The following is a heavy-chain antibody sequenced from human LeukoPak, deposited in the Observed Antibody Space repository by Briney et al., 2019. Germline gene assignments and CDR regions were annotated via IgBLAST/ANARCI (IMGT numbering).Heavy chain of an antibody. CDR1: GYTFTSYA. CDR3: ARDRKPIVVVPAAKYNWFDP. Sequence: ASVKVSCKASGYTFTSYAMHWVRQAPGQGLEWMGWINTNTGNPTYAQGFTGRFVFSLDTSVSTAYLQISSLKAEDTAVYYWARDRKPIVVVPAAKYNWFDPWGQGTLVTVSS. D-gene: IGHD2-2*01. J-gene: IGHJ5*02. V-gene: IGHV7-4-1*02. CDR2: INTNTGNP.